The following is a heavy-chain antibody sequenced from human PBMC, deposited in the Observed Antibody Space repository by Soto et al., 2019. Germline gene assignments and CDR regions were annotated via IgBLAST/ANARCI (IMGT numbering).Heavy chain of an antibody. J-gene: IGHJ3*02. D-gene: IGHD3-22*01. CDR2: IKQDGSQK. CDR3: ARGDYYDTSGPFSDAFDI. Sequence: GGSLRLSCAASGFTFSNYWMSWVRQAPGKGLEWVANIKQDGSQKWYVDSVKGRFTISRDNAKNSLYLQMNSLRAEDTAVYYCARGDYYDTSGPFSDAFDIWGRGTMVTV. V-gene: IGHV3-7*04. CDR1: GFTFSNYW.